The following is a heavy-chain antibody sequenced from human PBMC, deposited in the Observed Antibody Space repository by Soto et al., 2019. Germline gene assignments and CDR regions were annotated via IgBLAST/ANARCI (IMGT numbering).Heavy chain of an antibody. CDR1: GGSISGYY. D-gene: IGHD1-26*01. Sequence: QVQLQESGPGLVKPSETLSLTCTVSGGSISGYYWTWIRQPPGKGLEWIGYIYYSGTTNYNPSLKSRVTLSVDTSKNQFSLKLSSVTAADTAVYYCAAPKGGAFHIWGQGTMVTVSS. V-gene: IGHV4-59*01. CDR3: AAPKGGAFHI. CDR2: IYYSGTT. J-gene: IGHJ3*02.